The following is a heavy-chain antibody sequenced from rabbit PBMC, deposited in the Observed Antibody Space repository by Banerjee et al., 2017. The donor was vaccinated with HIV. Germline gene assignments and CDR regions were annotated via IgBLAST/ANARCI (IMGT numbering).Heavy chain of an antibody. CDR1: GFSFSSSYY. Sequence: QSLEESGGDLVKPGASLTLTCTASGFSFSSSYYMCWVRQAPGKGLEWIACIYAGSSGSTYYASWAKGRFTISKTSSTTVTLQMTSLTAADTATYFCAREVYSYDDYGDYDLWGPGTLVTVS. J-gene: IGHJ4*01. CDR2: IYAGSSGST. V-gene: IGHV1S40*01. D-gene: IGHD2-1*01. CDR3: AREVYSYDDYGDYDL.